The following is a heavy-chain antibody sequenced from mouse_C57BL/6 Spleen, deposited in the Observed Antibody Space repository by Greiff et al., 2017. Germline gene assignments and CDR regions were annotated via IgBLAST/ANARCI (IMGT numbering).Heavy chain of an antibody. Sequence: EVQLQQSVAELVRPGASVKLSCTASGFNIKNTYMHWVKQRPEQGLEWIGRIDPANGNTKYAPKFPGKATITADTSSNTASLQLSSLTSEDTAIYYCARDPYDNGSSYDYFDYWGQGTTLTVSS. V-gene: IGHV14-3*01. D-gene: IGHD1-1*01. CDR1: GFNIKNTY. CDR2: IDPANGNT. CDR3: ARDPYDNGSSYDYFDY. J-gene: IGHJ2*01.